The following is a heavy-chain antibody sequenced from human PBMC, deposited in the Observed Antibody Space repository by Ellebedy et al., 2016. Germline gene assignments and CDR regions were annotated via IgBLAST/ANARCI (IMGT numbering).Heavy chain of an antibody. CDR2: ISYDGSNK. D-gene: IGHD2-2*01. J-gene: IGHJ4*02. CDR3: ASVLGYCSSTSCAPDY. CDR1: GFTFSSYG. Sequence: GESLKISCAASGFTFSSYGMHWVRQAPGKGLEWVAVISYDGSNKYYADSVKGRFIISRDNSKNTLYLQMNSLRAEDTAVYYCASVLGYCSSTSCAPDYWGQGTLVTVSS. V-gene: IGHV3-30*03.